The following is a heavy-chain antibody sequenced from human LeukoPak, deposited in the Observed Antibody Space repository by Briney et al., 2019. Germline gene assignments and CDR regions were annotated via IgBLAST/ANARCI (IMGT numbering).Heavy chain of an antibody. J-gene: IGHJ4*02. D-gene: IGHD6-13*01. CDR2: ISVSGGST. CDR3: AKGKQQLDSSFDY. CDR1: GFTFNNYA. Sequence: GESLRLSCVASGFTFNNYAMTWVRQAPGKGLEWVSSISVSGGSTYYADSVKGRFTISRDNSKNTMYLQMNSLRAEDTAVYYCAKGKQQLDSSFDYWGQGTLVTVSS. V-gene: IGHV3-23*01.